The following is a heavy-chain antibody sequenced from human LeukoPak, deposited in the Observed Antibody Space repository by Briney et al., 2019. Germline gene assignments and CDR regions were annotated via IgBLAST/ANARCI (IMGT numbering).Heavy chain of an antibody. CDR1: GGTFSSYA. V-gene: IGHV1-69*13. J-gene: IGHJ4*02. CDR3: ARFLFREGQQLVPDY. Sequence: ASVKVPCKASGGTFSSYAISWVRQAPGQGLEWMGGIIPIFGTANYAQKFQGRVTITADESTSTAYMELSSLRSEDTAVYYCARFLFREGQQLVPDYWGQGTLVTVSS. CDR2: IIPIFGTA. D-gene: IGHD6-13*01.